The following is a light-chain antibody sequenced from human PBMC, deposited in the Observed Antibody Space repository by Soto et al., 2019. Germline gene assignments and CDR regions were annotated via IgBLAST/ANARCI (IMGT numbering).Light chain of an antibody. CDR1: SSDIGGYNF. J-gene: IGLJ1*01. CDR3: SAYISSSTTYV. V-gene: IGLV2-14*03. CDR2: GVS. Sequence: QSALTQPASVSGSPGQSITFSCTGTSSDIGGYNFVSWYQHHPGKAPRLRIFGVSDRPSGVSDRFSGSKSGNTASLTISGLQAEDGADYYCSAYISSSTTYVFGTGTKVTVL.